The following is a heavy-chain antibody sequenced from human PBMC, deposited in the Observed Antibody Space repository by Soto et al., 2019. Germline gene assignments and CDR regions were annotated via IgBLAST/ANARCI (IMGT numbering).Heavy chain of an antibody. J-gene: IGHJ5*02. Sequence: SGPTLVNPTQTLTLTCTFSGFSLSTSGVGVGWIRQPPGKALEWLALIYWNDDKRYSPSLKRRLTITKDTSKNQVVLTMTNMDPVDTATYYCAHRPVGRWVRQPFDPWGQGTLVTVSS. CDR1: GFSLSTSGVG. CDR2: IYWNDDK. D-gene: IGHD3-16*01. V-gene: IGHV2-5*01. CDR3: AHRPVGRWVRQPFDP.